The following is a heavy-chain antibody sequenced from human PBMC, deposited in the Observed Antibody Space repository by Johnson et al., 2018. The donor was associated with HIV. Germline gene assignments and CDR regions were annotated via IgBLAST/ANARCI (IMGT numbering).Heavy chain of an antibody. V-gene: IGHV3-43D*03. CDR3: VRRFYDSSAFDI. J-gene: IGHJ3*02. CDR2: IRWDAAIT. CDR1: GFTFDDYA. D-gene: IGHD3-22*01. Sequence: VQLVESGGAVVQPGGSLRLSCAASGFTFDDYAMHWVRQVPGNGLEWVSLIRWDAAITRYVDSVRGRFTISRDNSKNTLFLQMNSLRAEDTAVYYCVRRFYDSSAFDIWGQGTLVTVSS.